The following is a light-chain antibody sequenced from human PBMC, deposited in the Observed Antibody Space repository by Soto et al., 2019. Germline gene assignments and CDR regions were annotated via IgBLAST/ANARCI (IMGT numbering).Light chain of an antibody. V-gene: IGKV3-20*01. CDR2: GAS. Sequence: EIVVTQSPCTLSLSPGERATLSCRASLTVSGNYLAWYQQKAGQAPRLVIYGASSRATGIPDRFSASGSGTDFTLTISRLEPEDFAVYYCPQYSSAPLTFGQGTKVDIK. CDR3: PQYSSAPLT. J-gene: IGKJ1*01. CDR1: LTVSGNY.